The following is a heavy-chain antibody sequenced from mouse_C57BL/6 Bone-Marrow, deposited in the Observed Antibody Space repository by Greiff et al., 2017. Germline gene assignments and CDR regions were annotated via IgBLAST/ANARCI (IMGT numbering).Heavy chain of an antibody. CDR2: INPSSGYT. CDR1: GYTFTSYT. Sequence: VQLVESGAELARPGASVKMSCKASGYTFTSYTMHWVKQRPGQGLEWIGYINPSSGYTKYNQKFKDKATLTADKSSSTAYMQLSSLTSEDSAVYYCARGRSSSYYAMDYWGQGTSVTVSS. CDR3: ARGRSSSYYAMDY. J-gene: IGHJ4*01. D-gene: IGHD1-1*01. V-gene: IGHV1-4*01.